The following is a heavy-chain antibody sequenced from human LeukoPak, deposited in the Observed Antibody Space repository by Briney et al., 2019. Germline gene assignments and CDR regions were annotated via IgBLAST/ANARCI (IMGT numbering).Heavy chain of an antibody. CDR1: GYTFTSYG. CDR2: ISAYNGNT. D-gene: IGHD3-22*01. CDR3: AKDLEGNYYDSYYYMDV. Sequence: GASVKVSCKASGYTFTSYGISWVRQAPGQGLEWMGWISAYNGNTNYAQKLQGRVTMTTDTSTSTAYMELRSLRSDDTAVYYCAKDLEGNYYDSYYYMDVWGKGTTVTISS. J-gene: IGHJ6*03. V-gene: IGHV1-18*01.